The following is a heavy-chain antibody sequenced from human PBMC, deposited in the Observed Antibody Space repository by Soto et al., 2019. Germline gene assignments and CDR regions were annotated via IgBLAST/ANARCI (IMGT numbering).Heavy chain of an antibody. D-gene: IGHD3-10*01. CDR3: ARDSFADVYYGSGSYTYYYYYMDV. CDR2: IYYSGST. J-gene: IGHJ6*03. CDR1: GGSISSGGYY. Sequence: QVQLQESGSGLVKPSQTLSLTCTVSGGSISSGGYYWSWIRQHPGKGLEWIGYIYYSGSTYYNPSLKSRVTISVDTSTNQFSLKLSSVTAADTAVYYCARDSFADVYYGSGSYTYYYYYMDVWGKGTTVTVSS. V-gene: IGHV4-31*03.